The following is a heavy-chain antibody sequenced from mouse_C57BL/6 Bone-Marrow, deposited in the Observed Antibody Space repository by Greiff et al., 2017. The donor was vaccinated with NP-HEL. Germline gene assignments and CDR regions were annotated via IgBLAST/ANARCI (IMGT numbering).Heavy chain of an antibody. V-gene: IGHV1-85*01. Sequence: QVQLQQSGPELVKPGASVKLSCKASGYTFTSYDRNWVKQRPGQGPEGIGWFYPRDGSTNYNEKFKGKATLTVDTSSSTAYMELHSLTSEDSAVYFCARILDHWGQGTTLTVSS. CDR2: FYPRDGST. CDR3: ARILDH. J-gene: IGHJ2*01. CDR1: GYTFTSYD.